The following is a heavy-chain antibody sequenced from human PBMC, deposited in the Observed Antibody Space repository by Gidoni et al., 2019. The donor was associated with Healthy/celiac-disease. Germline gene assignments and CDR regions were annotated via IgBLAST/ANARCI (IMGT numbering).Heavy chain of an antibody. V-gene: IGHV3-30*03. D-gene: IGHD3-3*01. J-gene: IGHJ4*02. CDR1: GFTFSSYG. Sequence: QVQLVESGGGVVQPGRSLRLSCAASGFTFSSYGMHWVRQAPGKGLEWVAVISYDGSNKYYADSVKCRFTISRDNSKNTLYLQMNSLRAEDTAVYYCARDRRSGYDFWSGFYYWGQGTLVTVSS. CDR2: ISYDGSNK. CDR3: ARDRRSGYDFWSGFYY.